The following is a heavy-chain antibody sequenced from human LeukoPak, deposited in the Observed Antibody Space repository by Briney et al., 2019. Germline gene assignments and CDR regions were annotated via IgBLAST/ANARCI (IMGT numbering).Heavy chain of an antibody. V-gene: IGHV3-7*01. D-gene: IGHD3-3*01. CDR2: INEEGSRS. J-gene: IGHJ6*02. CDR3: ARVQGGNGYDTLDV. Sequence: GGSLRLSCAPSGFTVSIYWMDWVRQTPGKGREGLANINEEGSRSYHVESVEGRFTISRNNTKNSVYLQMNSLRAEDTATYYCARVQGGNGYDTLDVWGQGTTVTVSS. CDR1: GFTVSIYW.